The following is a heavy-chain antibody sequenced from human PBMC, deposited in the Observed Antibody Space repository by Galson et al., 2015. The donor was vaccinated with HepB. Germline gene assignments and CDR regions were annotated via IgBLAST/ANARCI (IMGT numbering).Heavy chain of an antibody. V-gene: IGHV3-23*01. D-gene: IGHD2-2*01. CDR2: ISGSGGST. Sequence: SLRLSCAASGFTFSSYAMSWVRQAPGKGLEWVSAISGSGGSTYYADSVKGRFTISRDNSKNTLYLQMNSLRAEDTAVYYCALRGRTPGVVVVPAATPEYFQHWGQGTLVTVSS. CDR3: ALRGRTPGVVVVPAATPEYFQH. CDR1: GFTFSSYA. J-gene: IGHJ1*01.